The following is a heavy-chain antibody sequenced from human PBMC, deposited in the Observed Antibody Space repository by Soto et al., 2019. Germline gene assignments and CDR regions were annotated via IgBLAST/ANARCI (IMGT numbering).Heavy chain of an antibody. J-gene: IGHJ4*02. CDR1: GFTFSSYG. CDR2: IWYDGSNK. Sequence: QVQLVESGGGVVQPGRSLRLSCAASGFTFSSYGMHWVRQAPGKGLEWVAVIWYDGSNKYYADSVKGRFTISRDNSKNTLYLQMNSLRAEDTAVYYCARDFDTYDYIGGSYRPPDYWGQGTLVTVSS. CDR3: ARDFDTYDYIGGSYRPPDY. V-gene: IGHV3-33*01. D-gene: IGHD3-16*02.